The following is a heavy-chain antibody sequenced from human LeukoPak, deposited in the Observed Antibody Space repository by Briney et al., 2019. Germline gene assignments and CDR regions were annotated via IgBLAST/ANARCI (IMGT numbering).Heavy chain of an antibody. J-gene: IGHJ4*02. CDR3: ATASGGGYSPYYFDY. CDR2: FDPEDGET. Sequence: GASVKVSCKASGGTFSSYAISWVRQAPGKGLEWMGGFDPEDGETIYAQKFQGRVTMTEDTSTDTAYMELSSLRSEDTAVYYCATASGGGYSPYYFDYWSQGTLVTVSS. V-gene: IGHV1-24*01. CDR1: GGTFSSYA. D-gene: IGHD6-25*01.